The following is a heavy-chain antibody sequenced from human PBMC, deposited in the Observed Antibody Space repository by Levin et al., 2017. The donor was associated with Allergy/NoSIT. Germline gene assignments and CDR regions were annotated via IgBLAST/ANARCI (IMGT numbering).Heavy chain of an antibody. CDR3: VRDCGGDWWAY. Sequence: PGGSLRLSCAASGFTFNTYWMSWVRQAPGKGLEWVANIKEDGSEQHYVASVRGRFTVSRDNAKNSLYLQMNSLRAEDTAVYYCVRDCGGDWWAYWGQGNLVTVSS. CDR1: GFTFNTYW. D-gene: IGHD2-21*02. V-gene: IGHV3-7*01. J-gene: IGHJ4*02. CDR2: IKEDGSEQ.